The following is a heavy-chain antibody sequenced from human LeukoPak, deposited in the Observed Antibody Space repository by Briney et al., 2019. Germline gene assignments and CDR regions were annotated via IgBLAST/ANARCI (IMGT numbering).Heavy chain of an antibody. Sequence: PGGSLRLSRAASGFTFSSYEMNWVRQAPGKGLEWVSYISSSGSTIYYADSVKGRFTISRDNSKNTLYLQMNSLRAEDTAIYYCAKSITGTPAGFDYWGQGTLVTVSS. J-gene: IGHJ4*02. CDR1: GFTFSSYE. V-gene: IGHV3-48*03. D-gene: IGHD1-7*01. CDR3: AKSITGTPAGFDY. CDR2: ISSSGSTI.